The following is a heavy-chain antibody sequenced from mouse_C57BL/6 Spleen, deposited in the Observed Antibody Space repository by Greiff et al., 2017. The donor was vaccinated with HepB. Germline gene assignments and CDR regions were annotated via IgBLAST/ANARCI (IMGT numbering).Heavy chain of an antibody. D-gene: IGHD2-4*01. CDR3: ARPIYYDYDDGFAY. J-gene: IGHJ3*01. CDR1: GYTFTSYW. Sequence: QVQLKQPGAELVRPGSSVKLSCKASGYTFTSYWMDWVKQRPGQGLEWIGNIYPSDSETHYNQKFKDKATLTVDKSSSTAYMQLSRLTSEDSAVYYCARPIYYDYDDGFAYWGQGTLVTVSA. CDR2: IYPSDSET. V-gene: IGHV1-61*01.